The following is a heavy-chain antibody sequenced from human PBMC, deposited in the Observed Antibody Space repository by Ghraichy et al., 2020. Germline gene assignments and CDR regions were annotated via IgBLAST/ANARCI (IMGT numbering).Heavy chain of an antibody. CDR2: IYYSGST. CDR3: ARLSIVVVPADHYYYGMDV. Sequence: SETLSLTCTVSGGSISSSSYYWGWIRQPPGKGLEWIGSIYYSGSTYYNPSLKSRVTISVDTSKNQFSLKLSSVTAADTAVYYCARLSIVVVPADHYYYGMDVWGQGTTVTVSS. D-gene: IGHD2-2*01. J-gene: IGHJ6*02. V-gene: IGHV4-39*01. CDR1: GGSISSSSYY.